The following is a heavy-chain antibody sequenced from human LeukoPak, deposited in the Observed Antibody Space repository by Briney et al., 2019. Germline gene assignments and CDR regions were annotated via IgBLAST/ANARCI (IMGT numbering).Heavy chain of an antibody. CDR2: INHSGST. V-gene: IGHV4-34*01. D-gene: IGHD1-1*01. CDR3: ARGPRTGYYMDV. CDR1: GGSFSGYY. J-gene: IGHJ6*03. Sequence: SETLSLTCAVYGGSFSGYYWSWIRQPPGKGLEWIGEINHSGSTNYNPSLKSRVTISADTSKNQFSLKLSSVTAADTAVYYCARGPRTGYYMDVWGKGTTVTVSS.